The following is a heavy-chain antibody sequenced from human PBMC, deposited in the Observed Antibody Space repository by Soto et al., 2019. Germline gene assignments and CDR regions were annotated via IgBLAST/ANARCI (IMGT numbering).Heavy chain of an antibody. Sequence: PGGSLRLSCAASGFTVSSNYMSWVRQAPGKGLECVSVIYSGGGTYYADSVKGRFTISRDNSKNTLWLQMNTLRAEDTAVYYCARMGNYYYYYMDVWGKGTTVTVSS. CDR1: GFTVSSNY. CDR3: ARMGNYYYYYMDV. J-gene: IGHJ6*03. V-gene: IGHV3-66*01. CDR2: IYSGGGT. D-gene: IGHD6-13*01.